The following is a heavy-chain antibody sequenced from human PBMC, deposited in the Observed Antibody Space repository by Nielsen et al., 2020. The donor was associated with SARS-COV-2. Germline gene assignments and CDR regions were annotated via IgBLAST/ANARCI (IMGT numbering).Heavy chain of an antibody. J-gene: IGHJ6*02. CDR3: ARDYGSSWYLGMDV. V-gene: IGHV1-69*13. Sequence: SVQVSCKASGGPFSSYAISWVRQAPGQGLEWMGGIIPIFGTANYAQKFQGRVTITADESTSTAYMELSSLRSEDTAVYYCARDYGSSWYLGMDVWGQGTTVTVSS. D-gene: IGHD6-13*01. CDR2: IIPIFGTA. CDR1: GGPFSSYA.